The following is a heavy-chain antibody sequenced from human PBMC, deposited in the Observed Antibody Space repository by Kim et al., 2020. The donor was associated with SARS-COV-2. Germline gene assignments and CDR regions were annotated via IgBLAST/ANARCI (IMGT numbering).Heavy chain of an antibody. Sequence: TTENAETVKGRFTSSRDDSTSIAYLQLNSLKTEDTAVYYCTRDHFGWFDPWGQGTLVTVSS. CDR2: TT. CDR3: TRDHFGWFDP. V-gene: IGHV3-49*02. D-gene: IGHD3-16*01. J-gene: IGHJ5*02.